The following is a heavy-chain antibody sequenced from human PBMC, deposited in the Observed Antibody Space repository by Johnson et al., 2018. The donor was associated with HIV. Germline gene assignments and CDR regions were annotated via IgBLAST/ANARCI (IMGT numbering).Heavy chain of an antibody. D-gene: IGHD3-22*01. CDR1: GFTFSSYG. CDR2: IKQDASEK. J-gene: IGHJ3*02. V-gene: IGHV3-7*01. CDR3: AREARRYHYDSSNDAFDI. Sequence: VQLVESGGGVVLPGWSLRLSCEASGFTFSSYGMHWVRQAPGKGLEWVANIKQDASEKYSVDSVKGRFTISRDNAKNSLYLQMNSLRAEDTAVYYCAREARRYHYDSSNDAFDIWGQGTMVTVSS.